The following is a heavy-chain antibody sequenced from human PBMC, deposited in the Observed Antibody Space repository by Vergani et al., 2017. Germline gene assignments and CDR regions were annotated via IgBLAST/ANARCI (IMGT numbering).Heavy chain of an antibody. Sequence: QVQLHESGPGLVKPSQTLSLTCTVSGGSITSGSFYWSWIRQPAGKGLEWIGRIHSSGTTNYNPSLKSRVTLSVDTSKNQLSLRMTSVTAADTAVYYCAGDSCTSELRGVYWFDTWGQGTLVSVSS. CDR3: AGDSCTSELRGVYWFDT. CDR1: GGSITSGSFY. V-gene: IGHV4-61*02. CDR2: IHSSGTT. D-gene: IGHD3-10*01. J-gene: IGHJ5*02.